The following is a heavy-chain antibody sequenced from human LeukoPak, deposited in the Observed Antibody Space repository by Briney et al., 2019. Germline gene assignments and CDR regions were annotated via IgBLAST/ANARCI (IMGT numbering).Heavy chain of an antibody. V-gene: IGHV4-59*01. CDR1: GGSISSYY. Sequence: SETLSLTCTVSGGSISSYYWSWIRQPPGKGLEWIGYIYYSGSTNYNPSLKSRVTISVDTSKNQFSLKLSSVTAADTAVYYCARDCSSTSCYGYYYMDVWGKGTTVTVSS. CDR3: ARDCSSTSCYGYYYMDV. CDR2: IYYSGST. D-gene: IGHD2-2*01. J-gene: IGHJ6*03.